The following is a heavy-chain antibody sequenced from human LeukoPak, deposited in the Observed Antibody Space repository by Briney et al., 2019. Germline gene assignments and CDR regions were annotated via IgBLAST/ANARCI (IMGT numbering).Heavy chain of an antibody. J-gene: IGHJ6*02. V-gene: IGHV3-11*06. D-gene: IGHD2-15*01. Sequence: GGSLRLSCAASGFTFSDYYMSWIRQAPGKGLEWVSYISSSSSYTNYADSVKGRFTISRDNAKNSLYLQMNSLRAEDTAVYYCARDLCSGGSYYHYYYYGMDVWGQGTTVTVSS. CDR1: GFTFSDYY. CDR3: ARDLCSGGSYYHYYYYGMDV. CDR2: ISSSSSYT.